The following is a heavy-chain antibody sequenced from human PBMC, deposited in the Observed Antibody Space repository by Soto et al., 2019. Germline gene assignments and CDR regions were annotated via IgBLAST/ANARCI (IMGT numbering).Heavy chain of an antibody. CDR1: VYTLTELS. V-gene: IGHV1-24*01. J-gene: IGHJ4*02. CDR3: ATDRLGFGDPPFFDY. Sequence: ASVKVSCKVSVYTLTELSMHWVRQAPGKGLEWMGGFDPEDGETIYAQKFQGRVTMTEDTSTDTAYMELSSLRSEDTAVYYCATDRLGFGDPPFFDYWGQGTLVTVSS. D-gene: IGHD3-10*01. CDR2: FDPEDGET.